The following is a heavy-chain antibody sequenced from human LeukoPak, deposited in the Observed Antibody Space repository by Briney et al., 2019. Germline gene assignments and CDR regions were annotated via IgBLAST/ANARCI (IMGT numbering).Heavy chain of an antibody. J-gene: IGHJ4*02. CDR3: ARDVNDNIGSSDY. D-gene: IGHD3-22*01. CDR1: GGSISSGDYY. CDR2: IYYSGST. V-gene: IGHV4-30-4*01. Sequence: NPSETLSLTCTVSGGSISSGDYYWSWIRQPPGKGLEWIGYIYYSGSTYYNPSLKSRVTISVDTSKNQFSLKLSSVTAADTAVYYCARDVNDNIGSSDYWGQGTLVTVSS.